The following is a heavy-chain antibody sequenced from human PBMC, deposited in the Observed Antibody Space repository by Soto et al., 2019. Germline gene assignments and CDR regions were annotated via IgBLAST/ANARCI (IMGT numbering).Heavy chain of an antibody. CDR3: ARPYSSSSSG. Sequence: GESLTISCEGSGYSFTTSWIGWVRQMPGKGLEWMGIIFPADSDTRNNPSFQGQVTISADKSINTAYLQWSSLKASNTAMYYCARPYSSSSSGWGQGTLVTVSS. J-gene: IGHJ4*02. CDR1: GYSFTTSW. CDR2: IFPADSDT. D-gene: IGHD6-6*01. V-gene: IGHV5-51*01.